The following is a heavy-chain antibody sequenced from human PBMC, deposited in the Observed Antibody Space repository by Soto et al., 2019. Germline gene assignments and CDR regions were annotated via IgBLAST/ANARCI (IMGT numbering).Heavy chain of an antibody. D-gene: IGHD2-21*02. CDR1: GGSISSYY. CDR2: IYYSGST. Sequence: SETLSLTCTVSGGSISSYYWSWIRQPPGKGLEWIGYIYYSGSTNYNPSLKSRVTISVDTSKNQFSLKLSSVTAADTDVYYCARGYDGGNSFVFSHYYYGMDVWGQGTTVTVSS. CDR3: ARGYDGGNSFVFSHYYYGMDV. J-gene: IGHJ6*02. V-gene: IGHV4-59*01.